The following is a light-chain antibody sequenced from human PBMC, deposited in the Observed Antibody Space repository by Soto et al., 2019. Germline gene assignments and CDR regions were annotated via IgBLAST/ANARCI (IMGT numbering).Light chain of an antibody. J-gene: IGKJ2*01. CDR1: QSVSDN. V-gene: IGKV3D-15*01. CDR3: QQYDEWPFT. Sequence: EAVMTQSPASLSVSPGERVTLPCRASQSVSDNLAWFQQKPGQAPSLLISSASVRATGVPARFSGSGSGTEFTLTISSLQSEDFGIYFCQQYDEWPFTFGQGTKVEIK. CDR2: SAS.